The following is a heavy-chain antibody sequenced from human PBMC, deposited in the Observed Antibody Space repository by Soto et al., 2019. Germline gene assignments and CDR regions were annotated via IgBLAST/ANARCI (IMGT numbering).Heavy chain of an antibody. CDR2: FSSGGST. Sequence: GGSLRLSCAASGLSFSNYAMSWVRQAPGKGLEWVSGFSSGGSTYYADSVKGRFIISRDISMSTLYLQMNSLRAEDTAVYYCATRNYFDNSGYFEYYFDYWGQGTLVTVSS. J-gene: IGHJ4*02. D-gene: IGHD3-22*01. V-gene: IGHV3-23*01. CDR3: ATRNYFDNSGYFEYYFDY. CDR1: GLSFSNYA.